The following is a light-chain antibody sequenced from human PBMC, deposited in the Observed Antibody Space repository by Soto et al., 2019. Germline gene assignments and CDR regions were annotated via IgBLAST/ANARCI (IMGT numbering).Light chain of an antibody. V-gene: IGLV2-23*01. CDR2: EGS. CDR3: CSYAGSSTWV. J-gene: IGLJ3*02. CDR1: SSDVGSYNL. Sequence: QSALTQPASVSGSAGQSITISCTGTSSDVGSYNLVSWYQQHPGKAPKLMIYEGSKRPSGVSNRFSGSKSGNTASLTISGLQAEDASDYYCCSYAGSSTWVFGGGTKLTV.